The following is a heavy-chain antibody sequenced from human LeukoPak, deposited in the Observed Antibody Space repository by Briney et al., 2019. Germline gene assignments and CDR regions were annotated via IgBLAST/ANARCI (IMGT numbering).Heavy chain of an antibody. CDR3: GTDDARWSH. V-gene: IGHV3-15*01. CDR2: IKSKTDGEAT. D-gene: IGHD4-23*01. Sequence: PGGSLRLSCAVSGLTFSDAWLSWVRQAAGKGLEWVGRIKSKTDGEATEYAAPMKGRFTVSRDDSSNTLVLQMSTVAIEDTDVYSCGTDDARWSHWGQGTLAPVSS. CDR1: GLTFSDAW. J-gene: IGHJ4*02.